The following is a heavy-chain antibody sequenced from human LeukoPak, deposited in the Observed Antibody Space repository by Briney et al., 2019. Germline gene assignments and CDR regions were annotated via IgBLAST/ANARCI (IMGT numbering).Heavy chain of an antibody. CDR2: ISSSSSYI. Sequence: GGSLRLSCAASGLTFSSYSMNWVRQAPGKGLEWVSSISSSSSYIYYADSVKGRFTISRDNAKISLYLQMNSLRAEDTAVYYCARPLTIFGVVTAFDYWGQGTLVTVSS. CDR3: ARPLTIFGVVTAFDY. V-gene: IGHV3-21*01. CDR1: GLTFSSYS. D-gene: IGHD3-3*01. J-gene: IGHJ4*02.